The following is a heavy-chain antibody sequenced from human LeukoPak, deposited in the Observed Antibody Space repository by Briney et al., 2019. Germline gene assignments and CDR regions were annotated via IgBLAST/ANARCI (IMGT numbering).Heavy chain of an antibody. CDR3: ARENWYSDY. CDR1: GYTFSGFR. CDR2: VNPNSGDT. Sequence: ASVKVSCKASGYTFSGFRLHWVRQAHGQGLEWMGWVNPNSGDTNYHQNFQGRVTMTRDTSISTVYMELNRLTSDDTAVYYCARENWYSDYWGQGTLVTVSS. D-gene: IGHD1-1*01. V-gene: IGHV1-2*02. J-gene: IGHJ4*02.